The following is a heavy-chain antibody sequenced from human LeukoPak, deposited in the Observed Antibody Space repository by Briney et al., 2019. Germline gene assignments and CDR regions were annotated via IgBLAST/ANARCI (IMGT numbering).Heavy chain of an antibody. Sequence: PGGSLRLSCAASGFTFSSYAMSWVRQAPGKGLEWVSAISGSGGSTYYADSVKGRFTISRDNSKNTLYLQMNSLRAEDTAVYYCAKDLFMITFGGIDTQDPFDYWGQGTLVTVSS. CDR1: GFTFSSYA. D-gene: IGHD3-16*01. J-gene: IGHJ4*02. CDR3: AKDLFMITFGGIDTQDPFDY. CDR2: ISGSGGST. V-gene: IGHV3-23*01.